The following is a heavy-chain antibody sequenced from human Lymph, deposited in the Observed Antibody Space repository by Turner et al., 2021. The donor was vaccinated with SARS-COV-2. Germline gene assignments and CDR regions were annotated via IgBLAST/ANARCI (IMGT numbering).Heavy chain of an antibody. V-gene: IGHV3-33*01. CDR2: IWYDGSNK. Sequence: QVQLVESVGGVVQPGRSLRLSCVASGFIFSSYGMHWVRQAPGKGLEWVAVIWYDGSNKYYADSVKGRFTISRDNSKNTLYLQMNSLRAEDTAVYYCARDYLGYCTNGVCYPLGYWGQGTLVTVSS. D-gene: IGHD2-8*01. J-gene: IGHJ4*02. CDR3: ARDYLGYCTNGVCYPLGY. CDR1: GFIFSSYG.